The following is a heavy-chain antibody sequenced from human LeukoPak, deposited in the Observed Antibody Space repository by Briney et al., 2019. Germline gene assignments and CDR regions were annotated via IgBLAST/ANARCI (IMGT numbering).Heavy chain of an antibody. J-gene: IGHJ6*02. V-gene: IGHV1-3*04. CDR3: AREQWLGSFYYYCYGLDV. CDR1: RYTLSQYA. D-gene: IGHD6-19*01. Sequence: ASVKVSCKASRYTLSQYAMHWVRQAPGQRPEWMGWINSGNSNTKYDQKFQGRVTITRDTSANTAYMELSSLRSEDTAVYYCAREQWLGSFYYYCYGLDVWGQGTTVTVSS. CDR2: INSGNSNT.